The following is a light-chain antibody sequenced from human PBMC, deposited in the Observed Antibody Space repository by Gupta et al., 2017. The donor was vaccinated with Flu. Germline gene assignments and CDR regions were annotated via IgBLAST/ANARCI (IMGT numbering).Light chain of an antibody. CDR2: GAA. CDR3: QQYNNWPRT. Sequence: EVLMTQSPATLAVSPGETATLSCRASQSVNTKVAWYQQRVGQAPRLLVYGAATRAIGIPARFSGSGSGTEFTLTISSLQSEDFALYYCQQYNNWPRTFGQGTKVEVK. CDR1: QSVNTK. J-gene: IGKJ1*01. V-gene: IGKV3-15*01.